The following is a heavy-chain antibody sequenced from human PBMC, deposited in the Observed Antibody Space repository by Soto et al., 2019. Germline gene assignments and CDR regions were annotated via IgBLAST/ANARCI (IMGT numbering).Heavy chain of an antibody. CDR1: GFTFDDYA. J-gene: IGHJ1*01. Sequence: EVQLVESGGGLVQPGRSLRLSCAASGFTFDDYAMHWVRQVPGKGLEWVSGVNRNSGSIGYADSVKGRFDISRDNAKNSLHLQMNSLRAEDTAFYYCVKDESINWYSGHFRHWGQGTLVTFSS. D-gene: IGHD6-13*01. CDR3: VKDESINWYSGHFRH. CDR2: VNRNSGSI. V-gene: IGHV3-9*01.